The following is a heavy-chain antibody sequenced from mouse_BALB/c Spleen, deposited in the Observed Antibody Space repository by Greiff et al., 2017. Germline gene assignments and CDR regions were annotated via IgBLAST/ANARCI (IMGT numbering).Heavy chain of an antibody. CDR3: AIGCTTVVKPLYYAMDY. CDR2: INPYNDGT. V-gene: IGHV1-14*01. CDR1: GYTFTSYV. J-gene: IGHJ4*01. Sequence: EVQLQQSGPELVKPGASVKMSCKASGYTFTSYVMHWVKQKPGQGLEWIGYINPYNDGTKYNEKFKGKATLTSDKSSSTAYMELSSLTSEDSAVYYCAIGCTTVVKPLYYAMDYWGQGTSVTVSS. D-gene: IGHD1-1*01.